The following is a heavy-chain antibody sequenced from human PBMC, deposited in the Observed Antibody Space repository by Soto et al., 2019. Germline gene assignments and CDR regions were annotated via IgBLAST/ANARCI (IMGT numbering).Heavy chain of an antibody. J-gene: IGHJ6*03. CDR3: AKHGGPSYSYYMDV. Sequence: EVQLLESGGGLVQPGGSLSLSGAASGFTFSNNAMTWVGPPQGKGLEWVSVIRGSGDVTYYADSVQGRFAISRDNSKNTLYLQMNSLRDEDTAIYYCAKHGGPSYSYYMDVWGKGTTVTVSS. D-gene: IGHD3-3*01. V-gene: IGHV3-23*01. CDR2: IRGSGDVT. CDR1: GFTFSNNA.